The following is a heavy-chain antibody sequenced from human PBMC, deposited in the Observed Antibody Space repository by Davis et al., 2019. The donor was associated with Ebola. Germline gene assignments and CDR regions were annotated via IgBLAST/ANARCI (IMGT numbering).Heavy chain of an antibody. CDR1: GASISSSNYY. Sequence: SETLSLTCTVSGASISSSNYYWGWIRQPPGKGLEWIGYIYHSGSTYYNPSLKSRVTISVDRSKNQFSLKLSSVTAADTAVYYCARTTTREDWFDPWGQGTLVTVSS. V-gene: IGHV4-30-2*01. J-gene: IGHJ5*02. CDR3: ARTTTREDWFDP. CDR2: IYHSGST. D-gene: IGHD1-26*01.